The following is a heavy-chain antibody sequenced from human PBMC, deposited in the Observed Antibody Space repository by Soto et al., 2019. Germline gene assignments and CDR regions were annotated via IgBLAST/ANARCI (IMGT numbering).Heavy chain of an antibody. Sequence: GGSLRLSCAASGFTFSSYSMNWVRQAPGKGLEWVSYISSSSSTIYYADSVKGRFTISRDNAKNSLYLQMNSLRDEDTAVYYCAKVGPYDSGSYMFRYDRFDPWGQGTQVTSPQ. D-gene: IGHD3-10*01. J-gene: IGHJ5*02. CDR2: ISSSSSTI. V-gene: IGHV3-48*02. CDR1: GFTFSSYS. CDR3: AKVGPYDSGSYMFRYDRFDP.